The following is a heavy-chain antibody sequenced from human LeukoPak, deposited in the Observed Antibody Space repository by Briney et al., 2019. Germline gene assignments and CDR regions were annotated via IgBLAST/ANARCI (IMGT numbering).Heavy chain of an antibody. CDR1: GGSISSYY. D-gene: IGHD3-10*01. V-gene: IGHV4-4*07. Sequence: SETLSLTCTVSGGSISSYYWSWIRQPAGKGLEWIGRIYTSGITNYNPSLKSRVIIIIDTPKNHFSLTLSSVTAADTAVYYCARSDGYGLVGIWGQGTMVTVSS. J-gene: IGHJ3*02. CDR2: IYTSGIT. CDR3: ARSDGYGLVGI.